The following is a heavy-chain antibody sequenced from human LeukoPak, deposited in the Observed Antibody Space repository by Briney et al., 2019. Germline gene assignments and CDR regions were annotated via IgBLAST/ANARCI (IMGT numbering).Heavy chain of an antibody. D-gene: IGHD1-26*01. Sequence: GGSLRLSCAASGFTFSDYYMSWIRQAPGKGLEWVSYISSSGSTIYYADSVKGRFTISRDNAKNSLYLQMNSLRAEDTAVYYCERYSWVVAGLFDYWGQGTLVTVSS. V-gene: IGHV3-11*01. J-gene: IGHJ4*02. CDR1: GFTFSDYY. CDR3: ERYSWVVAGLFDY. CDR2: ISSSGSTI.